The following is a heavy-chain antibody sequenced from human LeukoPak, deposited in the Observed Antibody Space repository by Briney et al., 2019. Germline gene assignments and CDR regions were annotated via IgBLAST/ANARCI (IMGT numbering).Heavy chain of an antibody. J-gene: IGHJ1*01. V-gene: IGHV4-59*08. CDR3: ATALVVHGYFQH. D-gene: IGHD2-8*02. CDR1: GGSISSYY. CDR2: TYYSGST. Sequence: SETLSLTCTVSGGSISSYYWSWIRQPPGKGLEWIGYTYYSGSTNYNPSLKSRVTISVDTSKNQFSLKLSSVTAADTAVYYCATALVVHGYFQHWGQGTLVTVSS.